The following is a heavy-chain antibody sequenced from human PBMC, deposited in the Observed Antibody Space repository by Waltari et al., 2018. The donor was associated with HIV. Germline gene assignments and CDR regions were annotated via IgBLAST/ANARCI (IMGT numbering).Heavy chain of an antibody. D-gene: IGHD3-10*01. Sequence: QVQLQESGPGLVKPSETLSLTCAVSGYSISSGFYWAWLRQPPGKGLDWIGNVDPSGSTSYNPSLKSRVTISLDTSANQFSLTLSSVTAADTAVYYCARYGSGTSFDFWGQGALVTVSS. J-gene: IGHJ4*02. CDR1: GYSISSGFY. CDR3: ARYGSGTSFDF. CDR2: VDPSGST. V-gene: IGHV4-38-2*01.